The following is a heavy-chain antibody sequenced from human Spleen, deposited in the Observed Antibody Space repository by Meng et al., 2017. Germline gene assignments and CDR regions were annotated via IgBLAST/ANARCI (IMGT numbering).Heavy chain of an antibody. CDR2: IYHGGDT. V-gene: IGHV4-4*03. J-gene: IGHJ4*02. CDR1: GGSISSIAW. CDR3: ASWIYSCGWQ. Sequence: LQEPAPVVVKPPGTRSRTCVVCGGSISSIAWWSWVRQPQGKGLEWIGEIYHGGDTNYNPSLKSRVTIAIDRSKNQFSLKLSSVTAADTAVYYCASWIYSCGWQWGQGTLVTVSS. D-gene: IGHD6-19*01.